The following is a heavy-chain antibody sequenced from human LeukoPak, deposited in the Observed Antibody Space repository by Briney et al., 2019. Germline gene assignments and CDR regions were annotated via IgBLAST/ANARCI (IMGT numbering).Heavy chain of an antibody. J-gene: IGHJ4*02. V-gene: IGHV3-23*01. Sequence: GGSLRLSCAASGFTFSSYAMSWVRQAPGKGLEWVSAISGSGGSTYYADSVKGRFTISRDNSKNPLYRQINSLRAEDTAGYYYAKEGYYSGYDSLSPYFDYSGQGTLVTVSS. D-gene: IGHD5-12*01. CDR2: ISGSGGST. CDR1: GFTFSSYA. CDR3: AKEGYYSGYDSLSPYFDY.